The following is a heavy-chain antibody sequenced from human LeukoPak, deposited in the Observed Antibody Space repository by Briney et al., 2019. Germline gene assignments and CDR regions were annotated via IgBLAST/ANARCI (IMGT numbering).Heavy chain of an antibody. Sequence: GGSLRLSCTASGFSFSGHWMHWARQPPGKGLVWVSRISPTGSTTSYADSVKGRFTVSRDNAKNTLYLQVNNLRAEDTAVYYCTRVGYIDEGIDYWGQGTLVTVSS. V-gene: IGHV3-74*01. CDR3: TRVGYIDEGIDY. CDR1: GFSFSGHW. CDR2: ISPTGSTT. J-gene: IGHJ4*02. D-gene: IGHD5-24*01.